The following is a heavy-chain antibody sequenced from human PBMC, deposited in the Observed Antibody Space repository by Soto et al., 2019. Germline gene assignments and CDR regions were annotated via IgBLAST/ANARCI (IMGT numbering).Heavy chain of an antibody. Sequence: ASVKVSCKASGYTFTGYYMHWVRQAPGQGLEWMGWINPNSGGTNYAQKFQGWVTMTRDTSISTAYMELSRLRSDDTAVYYCAREDVVVVAATRAPSAFDIWGQGTMVT. J-gene: IGHJ3*02. CDR2: INPNSGGT. CDR3: AREDVVVVAATRAPSAFDI. D-gene: IGHD2-15*01. CDR1: GYTFTGYY. V-gene: IGHV1-2*04.